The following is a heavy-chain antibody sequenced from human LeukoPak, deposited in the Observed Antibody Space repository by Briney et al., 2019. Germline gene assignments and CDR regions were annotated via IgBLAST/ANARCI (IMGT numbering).Heavy chain of an antibody. CDR3: ARDFTMVRGVLDY. V-gene: IGHV4-4*02. CDR1: GDSISSDNW. D-gene: IGHD3-10*01. Sequence: SETLSLTCAVSGDSISSDNWWSWVRQPPGKGLEWIGDIYHSGSTNYNPSLKSRVTISVDKSKNQLSLKLRSVTAADTAVFYCARDFTMVRGVLDYWGPGALVAVSS. CDR2: IYHSGST. J-gene: IGHJ4*02.